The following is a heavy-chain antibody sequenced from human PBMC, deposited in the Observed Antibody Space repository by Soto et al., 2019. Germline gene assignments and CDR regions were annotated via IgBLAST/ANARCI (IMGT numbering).Heavy chain of an antibody. D-gene: IGHD5-12*01. Sequence: EVQLVESGGGLVQPGGSLRLSCAASGFTLSTYWMTWVRLAPGRGLERVANIRQDGLEKYYVDSVRGRFSISRDNANSSLYLQMNRLRAGDTALYYCARVANRYFDLWGRGTLFTVSS. V-gene: IGHV3-7*01. J-gene: IGHJ2*01. CDR3: ARVANRYFDL. CDR1: GFTLSTYW. CDR2: IRQDGLEK.